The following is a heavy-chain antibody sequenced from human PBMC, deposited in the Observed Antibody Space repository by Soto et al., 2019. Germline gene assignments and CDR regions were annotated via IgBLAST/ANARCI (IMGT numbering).Heavy chain of an antibody. D-gene: IGHD3-16*01. CDR1: GFTFSTYG. V-gene: IGHV3-30*03. CDR2: LSFDGSNK. J-gene: IGHJ4*02. Sequence: VQLVESGGGVVQPGRSLRLSCAASGFTFSTYGIHWVRQAPGKGLEWVAVLSFDGSNKYYADSVKGRFTISRDNSKNTLYLEMNSLRAEDTAVYYCALVRGRWSDVDYWGQGTLVTVSS. CDR3: ALVRGRWSDVDY.